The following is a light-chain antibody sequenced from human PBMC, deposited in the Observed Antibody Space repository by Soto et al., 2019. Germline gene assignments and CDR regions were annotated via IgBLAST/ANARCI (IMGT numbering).Light chain of an antibody. CDR3: MSWDDSLSGML. CDR2: RND. CDR1: SSNIGSHS. Sequence: QSVLTQPPSASRTPGQRVTISCSGSSSNIGSHSVCWFQQLPGTAPKMLICRNDERASGVPDRFSGSKSGSSASLDITGLQSEDEADYYCMSWDDSLSGMLFGGGTKLTVL. V-gene: IGLV1-47*01. J-gene: IGLJ3*02.